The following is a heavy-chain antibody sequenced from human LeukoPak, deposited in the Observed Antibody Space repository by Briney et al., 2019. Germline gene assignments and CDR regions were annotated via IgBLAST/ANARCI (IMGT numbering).Heavy chain of an antibody. D-gene: IGHD4-17*01. CDR3: ATRMTTVTTPRSDYFDY. Sequence: SVKVSCKASGGTFSSYTISWVRQAPGQGLEWMGGIIPIFGTANYAQKFQGRVTITTDESTSTAYMELSSLRSEDTAVYYCATRMTTVTTPRSDYFDYWGQGTLVTVSS. CDR1: GGTFSSYT. V-gene: IGHV1-69*05. CDR2: IIPIFGTA. J-gene: IGHJ4*02.